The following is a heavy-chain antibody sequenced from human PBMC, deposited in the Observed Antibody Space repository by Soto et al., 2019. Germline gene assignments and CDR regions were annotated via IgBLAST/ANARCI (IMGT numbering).Heavy chain of an antibody. CDR2: IWYDGDNK. Sequence: QVQLVESGGGVVQPGRSLRLSCAASGFTFSSYGMHWVRQAPGKGLEWVAVIWYDGDNKYYADSVKGRFTISRDNSKNTLYLQMNSVRAEDTAGYYCEREENRGYFDLWGRGTLVTVSS. CDR3: EREENRGYFDL. D-gene: IGHD2-21*01. J-gene: IGHJ2*01. V-gene: IGHV3-33*01. CDR1: GFTFSSYG.